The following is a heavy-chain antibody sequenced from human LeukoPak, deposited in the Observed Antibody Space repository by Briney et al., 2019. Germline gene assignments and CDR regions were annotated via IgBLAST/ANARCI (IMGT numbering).Heavy chain of an antibody. J-gene: IGHJ5*02. CDR3: AKDWGTTGTTGWLFDP. CDR2: ISNSGSSI. Sequence: GGSLRLSCAASGFTFNNFGMNWVRQAPGKGLEWISSISNSGSSIYYADSVRGRFTISRDNAKNSLYLQMNSLRAEDTAVYYCAKDWGTTGTTGWLFDPWGQGTLVTVSS. D-gene: IGHD1-1*01. CDR1: GFTFNNFG. V-gene: IGHV3-21*01.